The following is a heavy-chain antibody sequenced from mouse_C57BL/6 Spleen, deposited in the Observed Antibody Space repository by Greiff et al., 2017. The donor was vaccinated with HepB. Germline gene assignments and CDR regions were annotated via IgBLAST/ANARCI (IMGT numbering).Heavy chain of an antibody. D-gene: IGHD2-1*01. CDR2: IDPETGGT. CDR1: GYPFTDYE. CDR3: TLYGKYAMDY. V-gene: IGHV1-15*01. J-gene: IGHJ4*01. Sequence: QVQLQQSGAELVRPGASVTLSCKASGYPFTDYEMHWVKQTPVHGLEWIGAIDPETGGTAYNQKFKGKAILTADKSSSTAYMELRSLTSEDSAVYYCTLYGKYAMDYWGQGTSVTVSS.